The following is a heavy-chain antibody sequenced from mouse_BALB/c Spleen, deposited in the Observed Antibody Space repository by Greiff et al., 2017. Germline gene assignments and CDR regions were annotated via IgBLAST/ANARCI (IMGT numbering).Heavy chain of an antibody. CDR3: ARGGYYGDFDY. D-gene: IGHD1-1*01. J-gene: IGHJ2*01. CDR2: ISYDGSN. Sequence: EVHLVESGPGLVKPSQSLSLTCSVTGYSITSGYYWNWIRQFPGNKLEWMGYISYDGSNNYNPSLKNRISITRDTSKNQFFLKLNSVTTEDTATYYCARGGYYGDFDYWGQGTTLTVSS. V-gene: IGHV3-6*02. CDR1: GYSITSGYY.